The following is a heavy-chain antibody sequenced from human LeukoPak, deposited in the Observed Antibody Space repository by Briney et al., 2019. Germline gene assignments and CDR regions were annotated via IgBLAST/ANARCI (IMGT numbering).Heavy chain of an antibody. Sequence: GGSLRLSXAASGFTFRNYAMHWVRQAPGKGLEWVAVISYDGSDKYYVDSVKGRFTISRDNSRNTLYLQMNSLSADDTAVYYCAKDIGGTSFSNWFDPWGQGTLVTVPS. D-gene: IGHD2-15*01. CDR2: ISYDGSDK. V-gene: IGHV3-33*06. CDR1: GFTFRNYA. CDR3: AKDIGGTSFSNWFDP. J-gene: IGHJ5*02.